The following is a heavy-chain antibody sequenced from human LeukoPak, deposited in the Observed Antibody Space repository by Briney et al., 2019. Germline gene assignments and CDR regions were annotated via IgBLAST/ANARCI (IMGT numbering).Heavy chain of an antibody. V-gene: IGHV3-21*06. CDR2: ISSSSSYI. J-gene: IGHJ4*02. CDR1: GFTFSSYS. D-gene: IGHD3-16*01. Sequence: PGGSLRLSCAASGFTFSSYSMNWVRQAPGKGLEWVSSISSSSSYIYYAASVKGRFTISKDTAKNSMYLQMNGLRAEDTAVYYCARSVGGYYFDYWGQGTLVTVSS. CDR3: ARSVGGYYFDY.